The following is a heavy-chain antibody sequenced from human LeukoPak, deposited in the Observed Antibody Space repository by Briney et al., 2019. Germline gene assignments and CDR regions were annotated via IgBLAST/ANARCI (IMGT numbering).Heavy chain of an antibody. D-gene: IGHD3-22*01. CDR2: IGTVGDT. Sequence: GGSLRLSCAASGFTFSSSDMHWVRQATGKGLEWVSAIGTVGDTYYAASVKGRFSISRDNAKNSLYLQMNSLRAEDTAVYYCARDDGNYYDSSGFDYWGQGALVTVSS. J-gene: IGHJ4*02. V-gene: IGHV3-13*01. CDR1: GFTFSSSD. CDR3: ARDDGNYYDSSGFDY.